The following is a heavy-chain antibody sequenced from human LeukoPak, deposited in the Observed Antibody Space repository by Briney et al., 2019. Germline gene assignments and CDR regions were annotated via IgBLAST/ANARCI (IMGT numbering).Heavy chain of an antibody. CDR3: ARSGLYSSSWYSDY. CDR1: GGSISSYY. CDR2: IYYSGGT. J-gene: IGHJ4*02. Sequence: PSETLSLTCTVSGGSISSYYWSWIRQPPGKGLEWIGYIYYSGGTNYNPSLKSRVTISVDTSKNQFSLKLSSVTAADTAVYYCARSGLYSSSWYSDYWGQGTLVTVSS. D-gene: IGHD6-13*01. V-gene: IGHV4-59*01.